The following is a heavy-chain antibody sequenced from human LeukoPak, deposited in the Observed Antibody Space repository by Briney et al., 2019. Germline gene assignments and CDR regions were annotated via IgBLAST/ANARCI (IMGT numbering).Heavy chain of an antibody. CDR1: GGSISSGDYY. V-gene: IGHV4-30-4*01. CDR2: IYYSGST. CDR3: ASRIDYSYGIDY. Sequence: PSETLSLTCTVSGGSISSGDYYWSWIRQPPGKGLEWIGYIYYSGSTYYNPSLKSRVTISEDTSKNQFSLKLSSVTAADTAVYYCASRIDYSYGIDYWGQGTLVTVSS. J-gene: IGHJ4*02. D-gene: IGHD5-18*01.